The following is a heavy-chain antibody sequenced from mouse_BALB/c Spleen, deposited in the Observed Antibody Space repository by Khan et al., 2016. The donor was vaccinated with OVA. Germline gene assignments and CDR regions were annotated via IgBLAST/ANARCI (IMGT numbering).Heavy chain of an antibody. CDR3: ARVGYNGTIDY. V-gene: IGHV9-3-1*01. D-gene: IGHD2-14*01. Sequence: QIQLVQSGPELKKPGETVKISCKASGYIFTNYGMNWVKQAPGKGLKWMGWINTYTGEPTYADDFKGRFAFSLDTSASTAYLQINNLKNEDTATYFCARVGYNGTIDYWGQGTSVTVSS. CDR2: INTYTGEP. J-gene: IGHJ4*01. CDR1: GYIFTNYG.